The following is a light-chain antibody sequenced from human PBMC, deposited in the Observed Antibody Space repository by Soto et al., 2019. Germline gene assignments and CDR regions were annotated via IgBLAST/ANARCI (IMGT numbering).Light chain of an antibody. Sequence: DIQMTQSPSTLSASVGDRVTITCRASQSISSWLAWYQQKPGKAPKLLIYKASSLESGVPSRFSGSGSGTEVTLTISSLQPDDFATYYCQQYNSYSAWPFGQGTKVEIK. CDR2: KAS. CDR1: QSISSW. CDR3: QQYNSYSAWP. J-gene: IGKJ1*01. V-gene: IGKV1-5*03.